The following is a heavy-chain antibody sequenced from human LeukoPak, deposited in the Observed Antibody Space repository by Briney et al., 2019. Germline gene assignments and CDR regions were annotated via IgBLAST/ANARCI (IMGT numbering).Heavy chain of an antibody. D-gene: IGHD3-10*01. Sequence: GGSLRLSCAASGFTVSRNYMNWVRQAPGKGLEWVSVIYSGGNTYYTESVKGRFTISRDTSKNSLYLQMNSLRAEDTAVYYCAKDLSYYGSGSYLDYWGQGTLVTVSS. CDR1: GFTVSRNY. CDR2: IYSGGNT. J-gene: IGHJ4*02. CDR3: AKDLSYYGSGSYLDY. V-gene: IGHV3-53*05.